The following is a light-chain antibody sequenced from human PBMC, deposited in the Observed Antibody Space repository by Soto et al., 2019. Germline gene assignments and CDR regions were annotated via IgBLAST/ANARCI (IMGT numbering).Light chain of an antibody. V-gene: IGLV2-8*01. CDR1: SSVVGGYSY. J-gene: IGLJ1*01. CDR3: SSYVGIGNSLV. Sequence: QSALTQPPSASGSPGQSVTISCTGTSSVVGGYSYVSWYQQHPGKAPKLMIYEVTKRPSGVPDRFSGSRSGNTASLIVSGLQAEDEADYYCSSYVGIGNSLVFGAGTKLTVL. CDR2: EVT.